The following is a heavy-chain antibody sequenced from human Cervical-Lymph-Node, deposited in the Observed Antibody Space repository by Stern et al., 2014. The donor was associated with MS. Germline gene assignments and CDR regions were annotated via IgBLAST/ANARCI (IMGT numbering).Heavy chain of an antibody. CDR2: ISYDGSNK. Sequence: QVQLVQSGGGVVQPGRSLRLSCAASGFTFSSYGMHWVRQAPGQGLEWVAGISYDGSNKYYADSVKGRFTISRDNSKNTLYLQMNSLRAEDTAVYYCAKAKAPIVVVPAAPGDYWGQGTLVTVSS. CDR3: AKAKAPIVVVPAAPGDY. CDR1: GFTFSSYG. D-gene: IGHD2-2*01. V-gene: IGHV3-30*18. J-gene: IGHJ4*02.